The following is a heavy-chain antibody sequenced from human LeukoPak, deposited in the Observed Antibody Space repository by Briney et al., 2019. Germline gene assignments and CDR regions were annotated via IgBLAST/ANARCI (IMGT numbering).Heavy chain of an antibody. CDR1: GYTFTSYY. V-gene: IGHV1-46*03. D-gene: IGHD6-6*01. CDR3: ARAATPYSSSIIGGPFDP. CDR2: INPSGGST. J-gene: IGHJ5*02. Sequence: ASVKVSCKASGYTFTSYYMHWVRQALGQGLEWMGIINPSGGSTSYAQKFQGRVTMTRDTSTGTVYMELSSLRSEDTAVYYCARAATPYSSSIIGGPFDPWGQGTLVTVSS.